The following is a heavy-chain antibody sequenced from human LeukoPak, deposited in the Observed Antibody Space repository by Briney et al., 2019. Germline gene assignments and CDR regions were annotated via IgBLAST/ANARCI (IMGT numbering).Heavy chain of an antibody. Sequence: GGSLRLSCAASGLTFSSCFMTWVRQAPGKGLEWVAVIWYDGSNKYYADSVKGRFTISRDNSKNTLYLQMNSLRAEDTAVYYCARESSTDYYYYYGMDVWGQGTTVTVSS. CDR1: GLTFSSCF. D-gene: IGHD2-2*01. V-gene: IGHV3-33*08. CDR2: IWYDGSNK. J-gene: IGHJ6*02. CDR3: ARESSTDYYYYYGMDV.